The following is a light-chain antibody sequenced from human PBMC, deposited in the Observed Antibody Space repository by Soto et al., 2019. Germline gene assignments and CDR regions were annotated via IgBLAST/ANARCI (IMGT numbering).Light chain of an antibody. CDR1: SSDVGGYNY. V-gene: IGLV2-11*01. J-gene: IGLJ1*01. Sequence: QSALTQPRSVSGSPGQSVTISCTGTSSDVGGYNYVSWYQQHPGKAPKLMIYDVSKRPSGLPDRFSGSKSGNTASLTISGLQAEDEADYYCCSYAGSYKGYVFGTGTQLTVL. CDR2: DVS. CDR3: CSYAGSYKGYV.